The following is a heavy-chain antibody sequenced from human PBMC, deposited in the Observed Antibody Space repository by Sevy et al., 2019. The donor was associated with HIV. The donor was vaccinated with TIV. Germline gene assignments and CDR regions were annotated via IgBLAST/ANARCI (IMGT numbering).Heavy chain of an antibody. D-gene: IGHD1-26*01. CDR2: IYYSGST. CDR1: GGSISSYY. CDR3: ARESPLGVEWELSRPQNWFDP. V-gene: IGHV4-59*01. J-gene: IGHJ5*02. Sequence: SETLSLTCTVFGGSISSYYWNWIRQPPGKGLEWIGYIYYSGSTNYNPSLKSRVTISVDMSKNKFSLKLSPVTAADTAVYYCARESPLGVEWELSRPQNWFDPWGQGTLVTVSS.